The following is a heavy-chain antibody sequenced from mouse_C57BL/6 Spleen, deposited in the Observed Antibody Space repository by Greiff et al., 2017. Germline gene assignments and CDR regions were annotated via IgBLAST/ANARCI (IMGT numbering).Heavy chain of an antibody. Sequence: VQLKESGPGLVKPSQSLSLTCSVTGYSITSGYYWNWIRQFPGNKLEWMGYISYDGSNNYNPSLKNRISITRDTSKNQFFLKLNSVTTEDTATYYCAKSEWYYYAMDYWGQGTSVTVSS. V-gene: IGHV3-6*01. D-gene: IGHD1-1*02. CDR3: AKSEWYYYAMDY. CDR2: ISYDGSN. J-gene: IGHJ4*01. CDR1: GYSITSGYY.